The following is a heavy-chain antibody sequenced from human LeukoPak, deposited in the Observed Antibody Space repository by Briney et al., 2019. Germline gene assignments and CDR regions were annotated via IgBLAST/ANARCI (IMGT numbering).Heavy chain of an antibody. CDR1: GYTFTSYG. CDR3: ARDLIVGATLAGGHDAFDI. D-gene: IGHD1-26*01. Sequence: ASVKVSCKASGYTFTSYGISWVRQVPGQGLEWMGWISAYTGNTNYAQNLQGRVTMTTDTSTRTAYMDLRSLRSDDTAVYYCARDLIVGATLAGGHDAFDIWSQGTMVTVSS. CDR2: ISAYTGNT. V-gene: IGHV1-18*01. J-gene: IGHJ3*02.